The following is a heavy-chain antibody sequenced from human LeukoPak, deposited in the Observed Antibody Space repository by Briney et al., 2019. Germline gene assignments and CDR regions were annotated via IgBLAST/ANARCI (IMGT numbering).Heavy chain of an antibody. CDR3: ASTPRYYDSSGYYLDY. Sequence: ASVKVSCKASGYTFTSYYMHWVRQVPGQGLEWMGIINPSGGSTSYAQKFQGRVTMTRDTSTSTVYMELSSLRSEDTAVYYCASTPRYYDSSGYYLDYWGQGTLVTVSS. V-gene: IGHV1-46*01. CDR2: INPSGGST. CDR1: GYTFTSYY. D-gene: IGHD3-22*01. J-gene: IGHJ4*02.